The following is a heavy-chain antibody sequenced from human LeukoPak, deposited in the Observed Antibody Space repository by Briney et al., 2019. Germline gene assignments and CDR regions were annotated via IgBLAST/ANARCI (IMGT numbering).Heavy chain of an antibody. CDR3: AHPSTPDYGGLDY. CDR2: ISGSATST. J-gene: IGHJ4*02. V-gene: IGHV3-23*01. Sequence: TGGSLRLSCAASGFTFSSYSMTWVRQAPGKGLEWVSVISGSATSTYYADSVKGRFTISRDNSKNTLYLQVNSLRAGDTAVYYCAHPSTPDYGGLDYWGQGTLVTVSS. D-gene: IGHD4-17*01. CDR1: GFTFSSYS.